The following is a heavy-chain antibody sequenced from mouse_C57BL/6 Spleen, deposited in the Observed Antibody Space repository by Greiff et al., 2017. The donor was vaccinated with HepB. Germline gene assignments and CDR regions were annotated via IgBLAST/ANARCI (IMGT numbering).Heavy chain of an antibody. CDR3: ASRVDYDYDGYFGD. V-gene: IGHV1-50*01. Sequence: VQLQQPGAELVKPGASVKLSCKASGYTFTSYWMQWVKQRPGQGLEWIGELDPSDSYTNYNQKFKGKATLTVDTSSSTAYMQLSSLTSEVSAVYYCASRVDYDYDGYFGDWGQGTTLTVSS. D-gene: IGHD2-4*01. J-gene: IGHJ2*01. CDR2: LDPSDSYT. CDR1: GYTFTSYW.